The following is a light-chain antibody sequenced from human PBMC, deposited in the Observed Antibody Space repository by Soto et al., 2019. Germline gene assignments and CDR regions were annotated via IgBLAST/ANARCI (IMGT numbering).Light chain of an antibody. CDR2: AAS. J-gene: IGKJ1*01. CDR1: QGISNY. CDR3: RRYNSAPWT. V-gene: IGKV1-27*01. Sequence: DIQMTQSPSSLSASVGDRVTITCRASQGISNYLAWYQQKPGKVPKLLIYAASTLQSGAPSRFSGNGSGTDFTHTIIHLQAEDVATYYCRRYNSAPWTFGQGTKVAVK.